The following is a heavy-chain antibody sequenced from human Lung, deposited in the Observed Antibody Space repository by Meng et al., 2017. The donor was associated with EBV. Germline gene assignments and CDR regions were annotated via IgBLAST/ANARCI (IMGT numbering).Heavy chain of an antibody. Sequence: AQLVEAGGGLVQPGWSLSLSCAASGFTFSGYWMHWVRQGPGKGLVWIARINRDGYSTNYADSVKGRFTISRDNAKSTLYLEMNSLRVEDTAVYYCARGSIAVAGTEWFDPWGQGTLVTVSS. CDR3: ARGSIAVAGTEWFDP. CDR1: GFTFSGYW. V-gene: IGHV3-74*01. CDR2: INRDGYST. J-gene: IGHJ5*02. D-gene: IGHD6-19*01.